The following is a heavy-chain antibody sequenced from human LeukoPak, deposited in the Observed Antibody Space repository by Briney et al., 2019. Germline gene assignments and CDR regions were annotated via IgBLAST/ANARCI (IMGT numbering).Heavy chain of an antibody. Sequence: PGGSLRLSCAASGFTFSSYGMHWVRQAPGKGLEWVAFIRYDGSNKYYADSVKGRFTISRDNPKNTLYLQMNSLRAEDTAVYYCAKDTYSSSWYYFDYWGQGTLVTVSS. CDR2: IRYDGSNK. D-gene: IGHD6-13*01. CDR1: GFTFSSYG. CDR3: AKDTYSSSWYYFDY. V-gene: IGHV3-30*02. J-gene: IGHJ4*02.